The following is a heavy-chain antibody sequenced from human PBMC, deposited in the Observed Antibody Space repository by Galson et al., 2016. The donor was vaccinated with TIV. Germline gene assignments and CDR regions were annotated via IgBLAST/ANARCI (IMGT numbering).Heavy chain of an antibody. CDR1: GFTFHTCA. D-gene: IGHD3-22*01. Sequence: SLRLSCAASGFTFHTCAMTWVRQAPGGGLEWVSAISGDGGSTYYAESMKGRFTVSKDISKNTLYLQMKSLRVEDTAVYYCAKVATGGSSYYDTQPPEYWGQGTLVTVSS. CDR3: AKVATGGSSYYDTQPPEY. J-gene: IGHJ4*02. V-gene: IGHV3-23*01. CDR2: ISGDGGST.